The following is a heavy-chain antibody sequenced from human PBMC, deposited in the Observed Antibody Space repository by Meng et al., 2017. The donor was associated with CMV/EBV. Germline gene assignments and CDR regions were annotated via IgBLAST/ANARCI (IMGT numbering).Heavy chain of an antibody. CDR3: VRSSGWSLFDY. V-gene: IGHV1-2*02. CDR1: GFTFSDYY. Sequence: VQLVPSGAEMKKPGASVKVSCTTSGFTFSDYYIHWVRQAPGQGLEWMGWVNSNNDATNYARKFQGRVSMTRDTSISTAHMELSRLMSDDTAVYYCVRSSGWSLFDYWGQGTLVTVSS. CDR2: VNSNNDAT. J-gene: IGHJ4*02. D-gene: IGHD6-19*01.